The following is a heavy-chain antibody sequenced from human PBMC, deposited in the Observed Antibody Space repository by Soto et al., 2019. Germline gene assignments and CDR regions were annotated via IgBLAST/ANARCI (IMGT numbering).Heavy chain of an antibody. V-gene: IGHV3-53*01. CDR1: GLADRSLY. CDR2: IFTTSTT. J-gene: IGHJ4*02. Sequence: GSSLSLSCAPSGLADRSLYISFFHQDPGKGLEWVSVIFTTSTTYYAGSVKGRFTTSRDDSKNTLYLQMNSLRAEDTAVYYCARERYSYGFDYWGQGTVGTVA. D-gene: IGHD5-18*01. CDR3: ARERYSYGFDY.